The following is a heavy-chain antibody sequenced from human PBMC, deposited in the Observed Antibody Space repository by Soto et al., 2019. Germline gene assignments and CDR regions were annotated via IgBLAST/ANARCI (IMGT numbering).Heavy chain of an antibody. CDR2: IYTGGST. J-gene: IGHJ4*02. CDR3: ARDRGDSSGYFPDYFDY. V-gene: IGHV3-66*01. CDR1: GVSVSSNY. D-gene: IGHD3-22*01. Sequence: GGSLRLSCATSGVSVSSNYMSWVRQAPGKGLEWVSVIYTGGSTFYADSVKGRFTISRDNSKNTLYLQMNSLRAEDTAVYYCARDRGDSSGYFPDYFDYWGQGTLVTVSS.